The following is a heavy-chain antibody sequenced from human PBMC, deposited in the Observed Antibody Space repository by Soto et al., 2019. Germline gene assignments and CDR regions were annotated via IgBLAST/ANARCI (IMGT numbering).Heavy chain of an antibody. V-gene: IGHV1-3*01. Sequence: GASVKVSFKASGYTFTSYAMHWVRQAPGQRLEWMGWINAGNGNTKYSQKFQGRVTITRDTSASTAYMELSSLRSEDTAVYYCARDCGTSCHGPGMDVWGQGTTVTV. CDR1: GYTFTSYA. J-gene: IGHJ6*02. CDR3: ARDCGTSCHGPGMDV. D-gene: IGHD2-2*01. CDR2: INAGNGNT.